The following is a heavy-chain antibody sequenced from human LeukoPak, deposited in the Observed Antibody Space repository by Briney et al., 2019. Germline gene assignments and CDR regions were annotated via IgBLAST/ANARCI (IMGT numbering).Heavy chain of an antibody. CDR3: AKGSSGWYFSFYYYYMDV. D-gene: IGHD6-19*01. J-gene: IGHJ6*03. CDR2: ISGSGDIT. Sequence: GGSLRLSCTASGFTFSGAWMTWVRQAPGKGLEWVSGISGSGDITYYADSVKGRFTISRDNSKNTLYLQMNSLRAEDTAVYYCAKGSSGWYFSFYYYYMDVWGKGTTVTVSS. CDR1: GFTFSGAW. V-gene: IGHV3-23*01.